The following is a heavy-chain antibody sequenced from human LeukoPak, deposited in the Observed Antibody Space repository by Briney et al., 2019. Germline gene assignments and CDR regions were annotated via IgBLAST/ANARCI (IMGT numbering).Heavy chain of an antibody. CDR3: ARVSARYCSGGSCFSSYYYYYMDV. D-gene: IGHD2-15*01. CDR1: GGSISSSSYY. J-gene: IGHJ6*03. Sequence: PSETLSLTCTVSGGSISSSSYYWGWIRQPPGKGLEWIGSIYYSGSTYYNPSLKSRVTISVDTSKNQFSLKLSSVTAADTAVYYCARVSARYCSGGSCFSSYYYYYMDVWGKGTTVTVSS. V-gene: IGHV4-39*07. CDR2: IYYSGST.